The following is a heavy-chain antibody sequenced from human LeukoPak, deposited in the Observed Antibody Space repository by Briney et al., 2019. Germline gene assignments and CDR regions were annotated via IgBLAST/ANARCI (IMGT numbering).Heavy chain of an antibody. J-gene: IGHJ4*02. CDR3: ARARTITMVRGAIGY. Sequence: GASVMVSCKASGYTFTSYAMHWVRQAPGQRLEWKGWINAGNGNTKYSQKFQGRVTITRDTSASTAYMELSSLRSEDTAVYYCARARTITMVRGAIGYWGQGTLVTVSS. V-gene: IGHV1-3*01. D-gene: IGHD3-10*01. CDR1: GYTFTSYA. CDR2: INAGNGNT.